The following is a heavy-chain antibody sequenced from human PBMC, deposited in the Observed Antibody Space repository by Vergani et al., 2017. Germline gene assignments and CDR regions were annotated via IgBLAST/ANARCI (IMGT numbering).Heavy chain of an antibody. CDR2: IVVGSGNT. D-gene: IGHD3-22*01. CDR1: GFTFTSSA. Sequence: QMQLVQSGPEVKKPGTSVKVSCKASGFTFTSSAMQWVRQARGQRLEWIGWIVVGSGNTNYAQKFQERVTITRDMSTSTAYMELSSLRSEDTAVYYCAXLPDYYDSSGYYYNWFDPWGQGTLVTVSS. J-gene: IGHJ5*02. CDR3: AXLPDYYDSSGYYYNWFDP. V-gene: IGHV1-58*02.